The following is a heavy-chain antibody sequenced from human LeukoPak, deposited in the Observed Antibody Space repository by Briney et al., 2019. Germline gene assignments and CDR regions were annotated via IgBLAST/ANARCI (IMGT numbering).Heavy chain of an antibody. D-gene: IGHD2-2*01. Sequence: AISGSGGSTYYADSLKGRFTISRDNPKNTLYLQMNSLRAEDTAVYYCANALVVPAAKMDYWGQGTLVTVSS. CDR3: ANALVVPAAKMDY. CDR2: ISGSGGST. V-gene: IGHV3-23*01. J-gene: IGHJ4*02.